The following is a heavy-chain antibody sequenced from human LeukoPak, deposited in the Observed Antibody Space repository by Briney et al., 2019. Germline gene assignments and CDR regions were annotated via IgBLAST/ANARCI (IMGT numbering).Heavy chain of an antibody. J-gene: IGHJ4*02. CDR2: IYTSGST. V-gene: IGHV4-4*07. CDR1: GGSISSYY. CDR3: ARDPGYYFDY. Sequence: SETLSLTCTVSGGSISSYYWSWIRQPAGKGLGWIGRIYTSGSTNYNPSLKSRVTMSVDTSKNQFSLKLSSVTAADTAVYYCARDPGYYFDYWGQGTLVTVSS.